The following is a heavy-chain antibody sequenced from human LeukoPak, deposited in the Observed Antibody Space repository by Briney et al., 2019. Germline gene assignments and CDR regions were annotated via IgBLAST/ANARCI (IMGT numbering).Heavy chain of an antibody. CDR2: ISSSSSTI. J-gene: IGHJ4*02. D-gene: IGHD4-17*01. Sequence: PGGSLRLSCAASGFTFSSYSMNWVRQAPGKGLEWVSYISSSSSTIYYADSVKGRFTISRDNAKNSLYLQMNSLRAEDTAVYYCARDTTVTTFDYWGQGTLVTVSS. CDR1: GFTFSSYS. V-gene: IGHV3-48*01. CDR3: ARDTTVTTFDY.